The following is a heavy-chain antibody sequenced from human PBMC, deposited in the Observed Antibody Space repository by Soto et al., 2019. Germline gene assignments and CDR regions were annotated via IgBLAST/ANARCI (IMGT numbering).Heavy chain of an antibody. CDR2: IYHTGIT. V-gene: IGHV4-4*02. J-gene: IGHJ5*02. Sequence: PSETLSLTCAVSGDSISSVXXWSWVRQSPGQGLEWIGDIYHTGITXXXPSLQSRVTISVDKSKNEFSLNLTSVTAADTXVYYCARSPGXXXXXSLDPWGXGTLVTVSS. CDR1: GDSISSVXX. CDR3: ARSPGXXXXXSLDP.